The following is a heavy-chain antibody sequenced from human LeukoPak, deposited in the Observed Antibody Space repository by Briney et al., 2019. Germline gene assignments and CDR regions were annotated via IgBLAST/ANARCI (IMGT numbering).Heavy chain of an antibody. Sequence: SETLSLTCTVSGGSISSGTYYWGWVRQPPGRGLEWVGSIYHSGSTYYNPSLKSRVTISVDTSKNQCSLRLSSLTAADTALYYCARDRKYYYHMDVWGKGTTVTVSS. CDR3: ARDRKYYYHMDV. CDR1: GGSISSGTYY. J-gene: IGHJ6*03. D-gene: IGHD1-14*01. V-gene: IGHV4-39*07. CDR2: IYHSGST.